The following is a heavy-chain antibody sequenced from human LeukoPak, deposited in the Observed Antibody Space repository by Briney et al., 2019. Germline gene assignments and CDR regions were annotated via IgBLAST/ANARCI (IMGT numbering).Heavy chain of an antibody. CDR3: ARDGSGWSFDY. J-gene: IGHJ4*02. Sequence: GGSLRLSCAASGFTFSSYWMYWVRQAPGKGLVWVSRINSDGSSTSYADSVKGRFTISRDNAKNTLYLQMNSLRAEDTAVYYCARDGSGWSFDYWGQGTLVTVSS. CDR2: INSDGSST. D-gene: IGHD6-19*01. CDR1: GFTFSSYW. V-gene: IGHV3-74*01.